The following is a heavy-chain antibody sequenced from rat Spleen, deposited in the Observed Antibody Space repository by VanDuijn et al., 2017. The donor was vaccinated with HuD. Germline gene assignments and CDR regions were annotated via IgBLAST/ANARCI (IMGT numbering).Heavy chain of an antibody. D-gene: IGHD1-10*01. CDR2: ISTGGGNT. V-gene: IGHV5-25*01. CDR3: ARQDNYVGFAY. CDR1: GISFTDYS. J-gene: IGHJ3*01. Sequence: EVQVKESGPGLVQPSQTLSLTCTVSGISFTDYSVHWVRQAPKKGLEWVASISTGGGNTYYRDSVKGRFTVSRDKPKSTLYLQMDGLRSEDTATYYCARQDNYVGFAYWGQGTLVTVSS.